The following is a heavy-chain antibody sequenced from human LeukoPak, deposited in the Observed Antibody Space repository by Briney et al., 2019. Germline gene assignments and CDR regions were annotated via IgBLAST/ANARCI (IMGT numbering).Heavy chain of an antibody. CDR2: MNPNSGNT. Sequence: ASVKVSCKASGYTFTSYDINWVRQATGQGLEWMGWMNPNSGNTGYAQKFQGRVTMTRNTSISTAYMELSSLRSEDTSVYYCARGLSGSSSWHVWGQGTTVTVSS. CDR3: ARGLSGSSSWHV. CDR1: GYTFTSYD. V-gene: IGHV1-8*01. J-gene: IGHJ6*02. D-gene: IGHD6-13*01.